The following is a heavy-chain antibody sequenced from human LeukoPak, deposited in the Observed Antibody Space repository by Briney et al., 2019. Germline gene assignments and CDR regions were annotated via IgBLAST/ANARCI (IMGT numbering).Heavy chain of an antibody. V-gene: IGHV1-69*13. CDR3: ARASPHRSGLRFFDI. CDR2: IIPIFGTA. D-gene: IGHD2-15*01. CDR1: GGTFSSYA. Sequence: GASVKVSCKASGGTFSSYAISWVRQAPGQGLEWMGGIIPIFGTANYAQKFQGRVTITADESTSTAYMELSSLRSEDTAVYYCARASPHRSGLRFFDIWSQGTMVTVSS. J-gene: IGHJ3*02.